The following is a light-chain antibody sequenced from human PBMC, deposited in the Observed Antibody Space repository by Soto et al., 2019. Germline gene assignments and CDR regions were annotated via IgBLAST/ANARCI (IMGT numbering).Light chain of an antibody. CDR2: DND. J-gene: IGLJ1*01. Sequence: QSVLTQPPSVSAAPGQKVTVSCSGSSSNIGSNYVSWYQHLPGTAPKLLISDNDRRPSGIPDRFSGSKSGTSATLGITGLQTGDEADYYCGTWDTSLSAYVFGNGTKVTVL. CDR3: GTWDTSLSAYV. V-gene: IGLV1-51*01. CDR1: SSNIGSNY.